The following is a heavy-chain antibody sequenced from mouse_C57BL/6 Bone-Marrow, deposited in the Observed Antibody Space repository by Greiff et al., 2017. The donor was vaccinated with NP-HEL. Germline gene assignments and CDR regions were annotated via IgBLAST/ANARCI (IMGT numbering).Heavy chain of an antibody. Sequence: VMLVESGPGLVAPSQSLSITCTVSGFSFTSYGVHWVRQPPGKGLEWLVVIWSDGSTTYNSALKSRLSISKDNSKSQVFLKMNSLQTDDTAMYYCARHPAQATWAMDYWGQGTSVTVSS. CDR2: IWSDGST. CDR3: ARHPAQATWAMDY. CDR1: GFSFTSYG. D-gene: IGHD3-2*02. V-gene: IGHV2-6-1*01. J-gene: IGHJ4*01.